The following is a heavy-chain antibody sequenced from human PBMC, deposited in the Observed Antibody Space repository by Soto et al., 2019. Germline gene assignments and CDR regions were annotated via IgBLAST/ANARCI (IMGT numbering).Heavy chain of an antibody. CDR1: GFTFSSYG. CDR2: ISYDGSNK. V-gene: IGHV3-30*18. J-gene: IGHJ4*02. CDR3: AKNSPSLCSSTSCYTRGGGFDY. D-gene: IGHD2-2*02. Sequence: GGSLRLSCAASGFTFSSYGMHWVRQAPGKGLEWVAVISYDGSNKYYADSVKGRFTISRDNSKNTLYLQMNSLRAEDTAVYCCAKNSPSLCSSTSCYTRGGGFDYWGQGTLVTVSS.